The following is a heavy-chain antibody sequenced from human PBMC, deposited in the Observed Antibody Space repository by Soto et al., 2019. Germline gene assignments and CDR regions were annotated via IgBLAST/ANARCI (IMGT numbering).Heavy chain of an antibody. CDR2: ISHSGSR. D-gene: IGHD6-19*01. CDR3: ARGLAYDRPITVAEPFDS. J-gene: IGHJ4*02. Sequence: QVQLQQWGAGLLKASETLSLTCVVSGGSFSGYFCTWIRQSPGRGLEWIGEISHSGSRNYNPAFQSRVIISVDSSKNHVSLKLSSVTAADSATYFCARGLAYDRPITVAEPFDSWGQGTLVTVSS. V-gene: IGHV4-34*02. CDR1: GGSFSGYF.